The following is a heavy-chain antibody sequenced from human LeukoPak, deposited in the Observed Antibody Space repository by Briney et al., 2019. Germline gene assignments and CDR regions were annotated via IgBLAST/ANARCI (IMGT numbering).Heavy chain of an antibody. CDR2: INPSGGST. D-gene: IGHD2-2*01. CDR3: ARDEGCSSTSCLFDY. J-gene: IGHJ4*02. CDR1: GYTFTSYY. Sequence: VASVTVSCKASGYTFTSYYMHWVRQAPGQGLEWMGIINPSGGSTNYAQKFQGRVTMTRDMSTSTVYMELSSLRSEDTAVYYCARDEGCSSTSCLFDYWGQGTLVTVSS. V-gene: IGHV1-46*01.